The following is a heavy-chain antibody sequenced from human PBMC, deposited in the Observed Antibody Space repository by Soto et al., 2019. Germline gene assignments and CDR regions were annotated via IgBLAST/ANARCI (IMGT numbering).Heavy chain of an antibody. CDR2: ISWDGTST. D-gene: IGHD1-1*01. Sequence: RGSLRLSDPASGFIFDDYTMHWVRQFPGKDLEWVSLISWDGTSTYYADSVKGRFTISRDNTRNSLYLQMSSLRTEDTALYYCAKDKLEEWGQGT. CDR1: GFIFDDYT. CDR3: AKDKLEE. J-gene: IGHJ4*02. V-gene: IGHV3-43*01.